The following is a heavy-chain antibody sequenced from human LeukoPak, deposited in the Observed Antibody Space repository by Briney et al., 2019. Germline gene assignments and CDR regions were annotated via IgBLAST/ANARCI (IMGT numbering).Heavy chain of an antibody. CDR3: ARDSGNYYYGSGSYRPSDY. CDR1: GFTVSSNY. CDR2: IYSGGST. Sequence: GGSLRLSCAASGFTVSSNYMIWVREAPGKGLEGVSVIYSGGSTYYADSVKGRFTISRDNSKNTLYLQMNSLRAEDTAVYYCARDSGNYYYGSGSYRPSDYWGQGTLVTVSS. D-gene: IGHD3-10*01. V-gene: IGHV3-53*01. J-gene: IGHJ4*02.